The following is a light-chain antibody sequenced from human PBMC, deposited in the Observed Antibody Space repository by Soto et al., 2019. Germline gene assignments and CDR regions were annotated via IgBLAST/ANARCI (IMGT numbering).Light chain of an antibody. CDR3: HVWDSSTVI. CDR1: DIGSKD. V-gene: IGLV3-9*01. J-gene: IGLJ2*01. CDR2: RSD. Sequence: SYDLTQPLSVSVALGQTAKITCGGKDIGSKDVHWYQQRPGQAPVLVIFRSDNRPSGIPERFSGSNSGTPATLTISRAQAGDEADYYCHVWDSSTVIFGGGTKLTVL.